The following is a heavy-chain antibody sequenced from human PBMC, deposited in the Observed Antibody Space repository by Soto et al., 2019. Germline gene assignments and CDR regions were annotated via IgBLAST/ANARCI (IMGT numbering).Heavy chain of an antibody. J-gene: IGHJ4*02. Sequence: QVQLQQWGAGLLKPSETLSLTCAVYGGSFSGYYWSWIRQPPGQGLEGIGEINHSGSTNYNPSLQMRATISVDTSKKQFALKLSSVDAADTAVYYCARCPRKLGYCSGGSGQVIAGVDYCGQGPLVTVSS. CDR1: GGSFSGYY. CDR2: INHSGST. V-gene: IGHV4-34*01. CDR3: ARCPRKLGYCSGGSGQVIAGVDY. D-gene: IGHD2-15*01.